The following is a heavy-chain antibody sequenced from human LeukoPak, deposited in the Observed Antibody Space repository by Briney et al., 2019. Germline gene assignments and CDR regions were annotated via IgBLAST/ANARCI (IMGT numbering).Heavy chain of an antibody. CDR1: GGSISSYY. CDR2: IYYSGST. V-gene: IGHV4-59*01. J-gene: IGHJ4*02. D-gene: IGHD2-21*02. CDR3: ARLNCGGDCYKYYFDY. Sequence: SETLSLTCTVSGGSISSYYWSWIRQPPGKGLEWIGYIYYSGSTNYNPSLKSRVTISVDTSKNQFSLKLSSVTAADTAVYYCARLNCGGDCYKYYFDYWGQETLVTVSS.